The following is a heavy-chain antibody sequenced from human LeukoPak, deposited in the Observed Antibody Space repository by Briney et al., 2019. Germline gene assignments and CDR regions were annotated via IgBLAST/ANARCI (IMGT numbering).Heavy chain of an antibody. CDR3: AKPQPIAAAGTFDY. CDR1: GFTVSSNY. Sequence: GGSLRLSCAASGFTVSSNYMSWVRQAPGKGLEWVSVIYSGGSTYYADSVKGRFTISRDNSKNTLYLQMNSLRAEDTAVYYCAKPQPIAAAGTFDYWGQGTLVTVSS. V-gene: IGHV3-53*05. J-gene: IGHJ4*02. CDR2: IYSGGST. D-gene: IGHD6-13*01.